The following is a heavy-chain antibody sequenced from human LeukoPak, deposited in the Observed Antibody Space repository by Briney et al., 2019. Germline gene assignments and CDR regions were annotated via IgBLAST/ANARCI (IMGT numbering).Heavy chain of an antibody. CDR2: IYISGIT. D-gene: IGHD1-26*01. Sequence: PSETLSLTCTVSGDSISGYYWTWIRQPAGKGLEWLGRIYISGITDFNPSLKSRVSMSVDTSKNQFSLKLTSVTAADTAVYYCARWSGSRFDYWGQGTLVTVSS. CDR3: ARWSGSRFDY. CDR1: GDSISGYY. J-gene: IGHJ4*02. V-gene: IGHV4-4*07.